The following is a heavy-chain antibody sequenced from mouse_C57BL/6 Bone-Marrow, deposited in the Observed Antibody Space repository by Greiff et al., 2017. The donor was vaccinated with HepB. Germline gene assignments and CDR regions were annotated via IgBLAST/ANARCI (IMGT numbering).Heavy chain of an antibody. CDR1: GFNIKDYY. CDR3: ARSLWDPLFDY. Sequence: EVQLQQSGAELVKPGASVKLSCTASGFNIKDYYMHWVKQRTEQGLEWIGRIDPEDGETKDAPKFQGKATITADTSSNTAYLQLSSLTSEDTAVDYCARSLWDPLFDYWGQGTTLTVSS. J-gene: IGHJ2*01. V-gene: IGHV14-2*01. CDR2: IDPEDGET. D-gene: IGHD4-1*01.